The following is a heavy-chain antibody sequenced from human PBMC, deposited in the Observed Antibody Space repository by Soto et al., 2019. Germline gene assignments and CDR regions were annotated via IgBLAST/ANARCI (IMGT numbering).Heavy chain of an antibody. CDR3: AADPTLVLRFLEWSNYGMDV. CDR1: GFTFTSSA. V-gene: IGHV1-58*01. CDR2: IVVGSGNT. D-gene: IGHD3-3*01. J-gene: IGHJ6*02. Sequence: SVKVSCKASGFTFTSSAVQWVRQARGQRLEWIGWIVVGSGNTNYAQKFQERVTITRDMSTSTAYMELSSLRSEDTAVYYCAADPTLVLRFLEWSNYGMDVWGQGTTVTVSS.